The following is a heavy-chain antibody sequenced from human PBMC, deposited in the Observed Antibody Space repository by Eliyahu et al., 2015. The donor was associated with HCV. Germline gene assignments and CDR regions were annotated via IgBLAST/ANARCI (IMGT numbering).Heavy chain of an antibody. V-gene: IGHV4-59*01. CDR2: XHYSGST. CDR1: GGSITTYY. D-gene: IGHD6-19*01. Sequence: TXTVSGGSITTYYWSWIRQPPGKGLEWIGXXHYSGSTNYNPSLXSRVTISLXTSKNQFXLNLTSVTAADTAVXYXASGGGGIAVAGTGGWFDPWGQGTLVTVSS. J-gene: IGHJ5*02. CDR3: ASGGGGIAVAGTGGWFDP.